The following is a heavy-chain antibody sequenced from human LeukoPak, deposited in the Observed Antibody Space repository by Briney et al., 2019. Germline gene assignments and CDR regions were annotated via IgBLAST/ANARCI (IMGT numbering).Heavy chain of an antibody. J-gene: IGHJ6*03. Sequence: PPETLSLTCSVSGGSIRSYYWSWIRQPPGKGLEWIGYIYYSGSTNYNPSLKSRVTISVDASKNQFSLRLSSVTAADTAVYYCASGSYSFYYMDVWGKGTTVTVSS. CDR2: IYYSGST. D-gene: IGHD1-26*01. CDR3: ASGSYSFYYMDV. CDR1: GGSIRSYY. V-gene: IGHV4-59*01.